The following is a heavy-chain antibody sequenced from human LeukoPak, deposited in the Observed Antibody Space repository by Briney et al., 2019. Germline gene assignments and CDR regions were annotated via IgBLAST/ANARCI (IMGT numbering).Heavy chain of an antibody. V-gene: IGHV4-34*01. D-gene: IGHD2-15*01. Sequence: SETLSLTCAVYGGSFSGYYWSWIRQPPGKGLEWIGEINHSGSTNYNPSLKSRVTISVDTSKNQFSLKLSSATAADTAVYYCARGRNRYYHYYGMDVWGQGTTVTVSS. CDR2: INHSGST. CDR3: ARGRNRYYHYYGMDV. CDR1: GGSFSGYY. J-gene: IGHJ6*02.